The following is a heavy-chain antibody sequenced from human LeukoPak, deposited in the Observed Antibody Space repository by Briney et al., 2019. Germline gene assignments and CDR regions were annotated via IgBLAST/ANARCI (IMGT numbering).Heavy chain of an antibody. J-gene: IGHJ4*02. CDR3: ARVGAAPGHFDY. D-gene: IGHD6-13*01. CDR1: GYSFAGYG. V-gene: IGHV1-18*01. Sequence: ASVKVSCKASGYSFAGYGISWVRQAPGQGLEWIGWISTYSCNTNYAHNLQGRITVTTETSTSTAYMELRNLRSDDTAVYYCARVGAAPGHFDYWGQGTQLTVSS. CDR2: ISTYSCNT.